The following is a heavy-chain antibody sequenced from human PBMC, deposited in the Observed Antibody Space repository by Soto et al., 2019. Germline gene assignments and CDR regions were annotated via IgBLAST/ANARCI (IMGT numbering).Heavy chain of an antibody. CDR3: XXSXXTAIVGAAYFDY. Sequence: QVQLVQSGAEVKKPGSSVKVSCKASGGTFSSYIISWVRQAPGQGLEWMGRVIPILGIANYAQKFQGRVTITADKSTSTAYMELSSLRSEDXXXYXXXXSXXTAIVGAAYFDYWGQGTLVTVSS. CDR1: GGTFSSYI. J-gene: IGHJ4*02. CDR2: VIPILGIA. V-gene: IGHV1-69*02. D-gene: IGHD1-26*01.